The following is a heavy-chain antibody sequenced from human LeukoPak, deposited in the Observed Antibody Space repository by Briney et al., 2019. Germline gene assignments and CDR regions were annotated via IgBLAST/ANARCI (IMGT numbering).Heavy chain of an antibody. CDR3: ARGGVYFDI. CDR1: GFTFGSYS. CDR2: ISSGSSYS. V-gene: IGHV3-21*01. J-gene: IGHJ3*02. Sequence: GGSLRLSCAASGFTFGSYSMNWVRQAPGKGLEWVSSISSGSSYSYYADSVRGRFTISRDNAKNSLYLQMNSLRAEDTAVYYCARGGVYFDIWGQGTMVTVSS. D-gene: IGHD5/OR15-5a*01.